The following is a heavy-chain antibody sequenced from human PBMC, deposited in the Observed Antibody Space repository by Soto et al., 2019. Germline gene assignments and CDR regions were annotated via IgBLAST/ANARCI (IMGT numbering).Heavy chain of an antibody. CDR3: ARAPGQIGRWEGYLQY. CDR1: GGSFSDYY. Sequence: PSETLSLTCAVYGGSFSDYYWSWLRQPPGRGLEWIGEINHSGSTSYNPSLKSRVSISVDTSKNQFSLRLTSVTAADTAIYYCARAPGQIGRWEGYLQYWGQGTQVTVSS. CDR2: INHSGST. J-gene: IGHJ1*01. V-gene: IGHV4-34*01. D-gene: IGHD1-26*01.